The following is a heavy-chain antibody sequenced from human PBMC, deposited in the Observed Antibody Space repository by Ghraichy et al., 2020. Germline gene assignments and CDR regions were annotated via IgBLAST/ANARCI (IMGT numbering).Heavy chain of an antibody. CDR2: IGGSGAST. CDR3: APVVHDAFYI. J-gene: IGHJ3*02. V-gene: IGHV3-23*01. CDR1: GFTFSSYA. D-gene: IGHD3-10*02. Sequence: GGSLRLSCAASGFTFSSYAMSWVRQAPGKGLEWVSTIGGSGASTYYADSVKGRFTISRDNSKNTLYLQMNSLRAEDTAVYYCAPVVHDAFYIRGQGTLVTVSS.